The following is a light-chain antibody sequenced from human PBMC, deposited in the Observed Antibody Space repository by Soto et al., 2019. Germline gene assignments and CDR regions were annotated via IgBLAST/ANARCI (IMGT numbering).Light chain of an antibody. CDR1: QSVSTNY. Sequence: EIVLTQSPGTLSLSPGERATLSCRASQSVSTNYLAWYQRKPGQAPRLLIYGASNRATGIPDRFSGSGSGTDFNTTITRLEPDYVAVYYDQHDGSSPPTFGQGTKVEIK. V-gene: IGKV3-20*01. CDR2: GAS. J-gene: IGKJ1*01. CDR3: QHDGSSPPT.